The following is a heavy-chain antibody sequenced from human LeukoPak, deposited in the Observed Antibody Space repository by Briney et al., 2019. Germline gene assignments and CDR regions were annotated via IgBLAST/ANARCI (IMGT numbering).Heavy chain of an antibody. CDR1: ADAMNTYY. V-gene: IGHV4-59*01. CDR2: IYNREST. Sequence: ETLSLTCTVSADAMNTYYWNWVRRPPGKGLEWIGYIYNRESTNYNPSLKSRVTISIDTSKNQFSLKLISVTPADTAVDYCARRSWYFDYWGQGTLVTVSS. J-gene: IGHJ4*02. CDR3: ARRSWYFDY. D-gene: IGHD2-15*01.